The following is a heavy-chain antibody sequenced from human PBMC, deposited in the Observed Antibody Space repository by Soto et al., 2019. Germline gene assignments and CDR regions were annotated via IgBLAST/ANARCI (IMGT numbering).Heavy chain of an antibody. D-gene: IGHD3-10*01. Sequence: SETLSLTCAVSGGSISGVGNSWSWVRQSPGGGLERLGHIYHSGTTFYNPTLKTRLTLSLDTSNNQFSLTLNSVTAADTAVYSCPTAHFDSGSANYRHLLFDPWEQGTRGTASS. CDR2: IYHSGTT. J-gene: IGHJ5*02. CDR1: GGSISGVGNS. V-gene: IGHV4-30-2*06. CDR3: PTAHFDSGSANYRHLLFDP.